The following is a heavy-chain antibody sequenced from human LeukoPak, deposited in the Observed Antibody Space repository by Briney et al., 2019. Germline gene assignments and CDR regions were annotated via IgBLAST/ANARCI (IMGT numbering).Heavy chain of an antibody. D-gene: IGHD1-1*01. Sequence: PGGPLRLSCAASGFTVSSNYMSWVRQAPGKGLEWVSVIYSGGSTYYADSVKGRLTISRDNSKNTLSLQMNSLGAEDTAVYYCARESPNRGTGGPFDYWGQGTLVTVSS. V-gene: IGHV3-53*01. CDR1: GFTVSSNY. CDR2: IYSGGST. CDR3: ARESPNRGTGGPFDY. J-gene: IGHJ4*02.